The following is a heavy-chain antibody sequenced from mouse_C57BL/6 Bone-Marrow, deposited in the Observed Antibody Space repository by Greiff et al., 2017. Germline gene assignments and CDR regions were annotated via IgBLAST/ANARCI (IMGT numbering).Heavy chain of an antibody. V-gene: IGHV1-64*01. J-gene: IGHJ3*01. Sequence: QVQLQQPGAELVKPGASVKLSCKASGYTFTSYWMHWVKQRPGQGLEWIGMIHPNSGSTNYNEKFKSKATLTVAKSSSTAYMQLSSLTSEDSAVYYCAREEYYGSSPFAYWGQPILVTGSA. D-gene: IGHD1-1*01. CDR1: GYTFTSYW. CDR3: AREEYYGSSPFAY. CDR2: IHPNSGST.